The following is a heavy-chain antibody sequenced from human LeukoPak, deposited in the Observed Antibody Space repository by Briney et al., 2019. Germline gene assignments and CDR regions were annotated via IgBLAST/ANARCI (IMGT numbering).Heavy chain of an antibody. Sequence: GGTLRLSCAASGFIFSSYGMSWVRQAPGKGLEWVGQIGSGAKSYSTAYAASVKGRFTISRDDSKNTAYLEMNSVQTEDTGVYYCTREKEAYNFGLAYYYYYMDVWGKGTTVTVSS. D-gene: IGHD5-18*01. CDR3: TREKEAYNFGLAYYYYYMDV. V-gene: IGHV3-73*01. CDR1: GFIFSSYG. CDR2: IGSGAKSYST. J-gene: IGHJ6*03.